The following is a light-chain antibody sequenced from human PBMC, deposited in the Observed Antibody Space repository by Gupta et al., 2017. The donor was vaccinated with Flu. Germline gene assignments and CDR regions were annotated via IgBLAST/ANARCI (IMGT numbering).Light chain of an antibody. CDR2: DDR. CDR3: QVWDSSSDHPL. V-gene: IGLV3-21*02. J-gene: IGLJ2*01. CDR1: NIGSKS. Sequence: SYVLTQPPSVSVAPGQTARITCGGNNIGSKSVHWYQQKPGQAPVLVVYDDRDRPSGIPERFSGSNSGNTATLTISRVEAEDEADYYCQVWDSSSDHPLFGGGTKLTVL.